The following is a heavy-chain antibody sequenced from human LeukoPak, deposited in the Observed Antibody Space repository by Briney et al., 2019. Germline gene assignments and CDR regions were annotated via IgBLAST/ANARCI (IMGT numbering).Heavy chain of an antibody. CDR2: IYSGGST. Sequence: GGSLRLSCAASGFTVSSNYMSWVRQAPGKGLEWVSVIYSGGSTYYADSVKGRFTISRDNSKNTLYLQMNSLRAEDTAVYYCARGRGDYGDYVRAFDIWGQGTMVTVSS. CDR1: GFTVSSNY. J-gene: IGHJ3*02. V-gene: IGHV3-66*01. CDR3: ARGRGDYGDYVRAFDI. D-gene: IGHD4-17*01.